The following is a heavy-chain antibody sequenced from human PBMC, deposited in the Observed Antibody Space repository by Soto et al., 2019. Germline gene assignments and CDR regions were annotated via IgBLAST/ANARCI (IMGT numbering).Heavy chain of an antibody. V-gene: IGHV3-23*03. CDR2: IYSGGST. CDR1: GFTFSSYA. D-gene: IGHD1-26*01. Sequence: EVQLLESGGGLVQPGGSLRLSCAASGFTFSSYAMSWVRQAPGKGLEWVSVIYSGGSTYYADSVKGRFTISRDNSKNTLYLQMNSLRAEDTAVYYCARGYSGSYSSGYWGQGTLVTVSS. J-gene: IGHJ4*02. CDR3: ARGYSGSYSSGY.